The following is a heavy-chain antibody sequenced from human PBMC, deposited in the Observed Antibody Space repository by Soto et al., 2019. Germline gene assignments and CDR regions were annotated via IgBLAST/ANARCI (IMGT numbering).Heavy chain of an antibody. Sequence: SETLSLTCAVSGGSISSGGYSWSWIRQPPGKGLEWIGYIYHSGSTYYNPPLKSRVTISVDRSKNQFSLKLSSVTAADTAVYYCARGMALRDSSGYYYDYWGQGTQVTVSS. V-gene: IGHV4-30-2*01. J-gene: IGHJ4*02. CDR1: GGSISSGGYS. D-gene: IGHD3-22*01. CDR2: IYHSGST. CDR3: ARGMALRDSSGYYYDY.